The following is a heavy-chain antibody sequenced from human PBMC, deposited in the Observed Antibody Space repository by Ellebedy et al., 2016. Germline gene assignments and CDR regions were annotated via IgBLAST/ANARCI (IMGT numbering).Heavy chain of an antibody. J-gene: IGHJ3*02. CDR2: ISYDGSNK. Sequence: GGSLRLXXAASGFTFSSYGMHWVRQAPGKGLEWVAVISYDGSNKYYADSVKGRFTISRDNSKNTLYLQMNSLRAEDTAVYYCAKGPRQLVLDAFDIWGQGTMVTVSS. CDR1: GFTFSSYG. V-gene: IGHV3-30*18. D-gene: IGHD6-6*01. CDR3: AKGPRQLVLDAFDI.